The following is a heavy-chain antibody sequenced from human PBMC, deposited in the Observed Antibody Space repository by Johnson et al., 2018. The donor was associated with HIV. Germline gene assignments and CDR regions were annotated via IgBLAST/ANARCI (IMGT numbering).Heavy chain of an antibody. Sequence: QVQLVESGGGLVQPGGSLRLSCAASGFTFSSYAMHWVRQAPGKGLEWVAVISYDGSNKYYADSVKGRFTISRDNSKNTLYLQMNSLSAEDPAVYYCARWSLSNAFDIWGQGTMVPVSS. J-gene: IGHJ3*02. CDR3: ARWSLSNAFDI. CDR1: GFTFSSYA. CDR2: ISYDGSNK. V-gene: IGHV3-30*04. D-gene: IGHD3-3*01.